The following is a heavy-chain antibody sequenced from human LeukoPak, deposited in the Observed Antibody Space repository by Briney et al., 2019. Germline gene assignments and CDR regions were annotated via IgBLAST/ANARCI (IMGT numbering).Heavy chain of an antibody. CDR3: ARGGGILWFGESEDYYMDV. V-gene: IGHV3-48*01. CDR2: ISSSSRTK. J-gene: IGHJ6*03. CDR1: GFTFSRYS. Sequence: PGGSLRLSCAASGFTFSRYSMNWVRQAPGKGLEWVSYISSSSRTKYYADSVKGRFTISRDNAKNSLYLQMSSLRAEDTAVYYCARGGGILWFGESEDYYMDVWGKGTTVTISS. D-gene: IGHD3-10*01.